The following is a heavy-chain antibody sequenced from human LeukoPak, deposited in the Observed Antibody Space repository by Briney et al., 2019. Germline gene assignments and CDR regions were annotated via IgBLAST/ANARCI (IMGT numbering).Heavy chain of an antibody. J-gene: IGHJ4*02. Sequence: PGGSLRLSCAASGFTFSSYGMHWVRQAPGKGLEWVAVISYDGSNKYYADSVKGRFTISRDNSKNTLYLQMNSLRAEDTAVYYCARGRGEFTPDYWGQGTLVTVSS. V-gene: IGHV3-30*03. CDR2: ISYDGSNK. CDR3: ARGRGEFTPDY. CDR1: GFTFSSYG. D-gene: IGHD3-10*01.